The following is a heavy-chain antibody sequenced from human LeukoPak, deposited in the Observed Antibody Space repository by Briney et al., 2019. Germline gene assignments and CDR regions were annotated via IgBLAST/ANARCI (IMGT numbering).Heavy chain of an antibody. Sequence: GGSLRLSCAASGFTFSIYSMNWVRQAPGKGLEWVSSISSSGSYIYYADSVKGRFTISRDNAKNSLYLQMNSLRAEDTAVYYCAILTYYYDSSGDNAFDIWGQGTMVTVSS. J-gene: IGHJ3*02. CDR2: ISSSGSYI. CDR1: GFTFSIYS. D-gene: IGHD3-22*01. V-gene: IGHV3-21*01. CDR3: AILTYYYDSSGDNAFDI.